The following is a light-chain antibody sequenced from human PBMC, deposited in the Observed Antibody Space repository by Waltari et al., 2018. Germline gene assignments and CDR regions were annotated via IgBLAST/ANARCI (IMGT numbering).Light chain of an antibody. CDR1: SGDVGGYYY. Sequence: QSALTQPRSVSGSPGQSVTISCTGTSGDVGGYYYVSWYQQYQGKAPKLLIYSVTRRPSGVPDRFSGSRSGNTASLTISGLQPEDEADYYCSSYAGSDTYILFGGGTKLTVL. CDR2: SVT. J-gene: IGLJ2*01. V-gene: IGLV2-11*01. CDR3: SSYAGSDTYIL.